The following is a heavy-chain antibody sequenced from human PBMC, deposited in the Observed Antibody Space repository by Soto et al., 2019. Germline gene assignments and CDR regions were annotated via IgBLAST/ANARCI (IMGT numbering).Heavy chain of an antibody. Sequence: QVQLQESGPGLVKPSQTLSLTCTVSGGSISSGGYYWSWIRQHPGKGLEWIGYIYYSGSTYYHPSLKSRVTISVDTSKNQFSLKLSSVTAADTAVYYCARDWRGDYGDIWFDYWGQGTLVTVSA. D-gene: IGHD4-17*01. CDR2: IYYSGST. CDR1: GGSISSGGYY. V-gene: IGHV4-31*03. CDR3: ARDWRGDYGDIWFDY. J-gene: IGHJ4*02.